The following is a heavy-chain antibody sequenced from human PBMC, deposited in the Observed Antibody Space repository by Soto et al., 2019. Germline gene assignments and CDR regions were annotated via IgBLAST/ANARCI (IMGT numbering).Heavy chain of an antibody. CDR2: INAYNGNT. CDR1: GYTFTNYG. J-gene: IGHJ4*02. Sequence: QVQLVQSGAEVKKPGASVKVSCKASGYTFTNYGISWVRQAPGQGLEWMGWINAYNGNTKYAQKLQGRVTMTTDTSTSTGNMELRSLRSDDTAVYYCARDQAMAQFDYWGQGTLVTVSS. V-gene: IGHV1-18*01. CDR3: ARDQAMAQFDY. D-gene: IGHD5-18*01.